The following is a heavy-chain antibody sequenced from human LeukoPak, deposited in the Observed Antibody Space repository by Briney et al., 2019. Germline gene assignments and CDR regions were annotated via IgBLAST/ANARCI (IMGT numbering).Heavy chain of an antibody. CDR1: GFSFSVYW. Sequence: GGSLRLSCAASGFSFSVYWMHWVRQAPGKGPVWVSRIKTDGSITDYADFVKGRFTISRDNAKNTLYLQMNSLRAEDTAVYYCARDPRGPTGYDHSGRDSFDYWGQGTLVTVSS. CDR2: IKTDGSIT. J-gene: IGHJ4*02. V-gene: IGHV3-74*01. CDR3: ARDPRGPTGYDHSGRDSFDY. D-gene: IGHD3-22*01.